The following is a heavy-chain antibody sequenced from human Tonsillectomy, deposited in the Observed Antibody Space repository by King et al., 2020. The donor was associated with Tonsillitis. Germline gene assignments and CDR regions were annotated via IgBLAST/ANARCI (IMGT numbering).Heavy chain of an antibody. CDR1: GFTFDDYG. V-gene: IGHV3-20*04. Sequence: VQLVESGGGVVRPGGSLRLSCAASGFTFDDYGMSWVRQAPGKGLEWVSGINWNGGSTGYADSVKGRFTISRDNAKNSLYLQMNSLRAEDTALYYCAREPYYYDSSGYYGVGYYYMDVWGKGTTVTVSS. D-gene: IGHD3-22*01. J-gene: IGHJ6*03. CDR2: INWNGGST. CDR3: AREPYYYDSSGYYGVGYYYMDV.